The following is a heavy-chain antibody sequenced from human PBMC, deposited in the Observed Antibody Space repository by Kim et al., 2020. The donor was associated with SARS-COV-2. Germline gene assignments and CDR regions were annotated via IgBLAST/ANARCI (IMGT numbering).Heavy chain of an antibody. J-gene: IGHJ5*02. CDR1: GFTVSSNY. CDR3: AREMLHYYDSSGPPRGWFDP. Sequence: GGSLRLSCAASGFTVSSNYMSWVRQAPGKGLEWVSVIYSGGSTYYADSVKGRFTISRDNSKNTLYLQMNSLRAEDTAVYYCAREMLHYYDSSGPPRGWFDPWGQGTLVTVSS. D-gene: IGHD3-22*01. V-gene: IGHV3-53*01. CDR2: IYSGGST.